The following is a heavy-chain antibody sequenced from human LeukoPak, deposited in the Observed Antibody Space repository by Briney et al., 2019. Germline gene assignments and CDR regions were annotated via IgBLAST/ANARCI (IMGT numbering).Heavy chain of an antibody. CDR1: GFTFSRYA. D-gene: IGHD6-13*01. Sequence: GRSLRLSCAASGFTFSRYAMHWVRQAPGKGLEWVAIVEYEGRNKYHADSVKGRFTISRDKSNNTLYLQMNSLRREDTAVYFCARDRGVATPGSALDIWGQGTMVTVSS. J-gene: IGHJ3*02. CDR3: ARDRGVATPGSALDI. V-gene: IGHV3-30*04. CDR2: VEYEGRNK.